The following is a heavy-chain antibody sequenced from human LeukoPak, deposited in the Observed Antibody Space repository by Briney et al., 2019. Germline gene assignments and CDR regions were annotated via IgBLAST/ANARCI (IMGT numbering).Heavy chain of an antibody. CDR3: AREAYGSGSPYFDY. J-gene: IGHJ4*02. Sequence: GRSLRLSCAASGFTFSSYGMHWVRQAPGKGLEWVAVIWYDGSNKYYADSVEGRFTISRDNSKNTLYLQMNSLRAEDTAVYYCAREAYGSGSPYFDYWGQGTLVTVSS. CDR2: IWYDGSNK. V-gene: IGHV3-33*01. D-gene: IGHD3-10*01. CDR1: GFTFSSYG.